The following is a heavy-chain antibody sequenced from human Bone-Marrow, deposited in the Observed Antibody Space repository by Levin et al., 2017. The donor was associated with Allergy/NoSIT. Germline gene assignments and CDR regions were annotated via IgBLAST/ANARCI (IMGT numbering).Heavy chain of an antibody. D-gene: IGHD3-10*01. CDR2: IVSDGSTT. CDR1: GFTFSALW. CDR3: VRDGQGVRSFHY. J-gene: IGHJ4*02. V-gene: IGHV3-74*01. Sequence: GGSLRLSCAASGFTFSALWMHWVRQVPGKGLVWVSHIVSDGSTTAYADSVKGRFTISRDNAKNMLYLQMNSLRAEATAVYYCVRDGQGVRSFHYWGQGTLVTVSS.